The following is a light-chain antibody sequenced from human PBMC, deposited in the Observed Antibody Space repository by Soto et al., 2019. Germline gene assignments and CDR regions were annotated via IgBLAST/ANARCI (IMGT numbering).Light chain of an antibody. CDR1: QSVSSSY. V-gene: IGKV3-20*01. CDR2: GIS. Sequence: EVMLTQSAGTLSLSPGERANLSCRASQSVSSSYLAWYQQKPGQAPRLLIYGISKRATDIPDRFSGSGSGTEFTLTISILQPEDFATYYCQQHGQWPITFGQGTRLE. J-gene: IGKJ5*01. CDR3: QQHGQWPIT.